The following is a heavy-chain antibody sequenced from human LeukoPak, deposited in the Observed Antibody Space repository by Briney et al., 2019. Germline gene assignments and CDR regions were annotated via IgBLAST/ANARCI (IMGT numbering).Heavy chain of an antibody. J-gene: IGHJ6*03. CDR2: ISAYNGNT. V-gene: IGHV1-18*01. CDR1: GYTFTSYG. Sequence: ASVKVSCKASGYTFTSYGISWVRQAPGQGLEWMGWISAYNGNTNYAQKFQGRVTMTRDMSTSTVYMELSSLRSEDTAVYYCARTQTTEYYYYYMDVWGKGTTVTVSS. D-gene: IGHD4-17*01. CDR3: ARTQTTEYYYYYMDV.